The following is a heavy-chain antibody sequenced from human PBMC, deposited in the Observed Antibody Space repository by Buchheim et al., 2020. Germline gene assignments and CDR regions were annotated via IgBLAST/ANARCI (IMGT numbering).Heavy chain of an antibody. CDR2: ISGSGATT. J-gene: IGHJ4*02. Sequence: EVQLVDSGGGLVQPGESLRLSCAASGFSFSGYAMSWVRQAPGKGLEWVSSISGSGATTFNADSAKGRFTISRDNSKNMLYLQMTSLRAEDTAVYFCAKGSRGYTNYYFDYWGQGTL. CDR3: AKGSRGYTNYYFDY. V-gene: IGHV3-23*04. CDR1: GFSFSGYA. D-gene: IGHD4-11*01.